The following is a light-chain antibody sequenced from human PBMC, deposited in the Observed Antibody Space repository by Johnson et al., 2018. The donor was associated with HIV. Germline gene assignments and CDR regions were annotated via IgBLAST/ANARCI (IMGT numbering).Light chain of an antibody. V-gene: IGLV1-51*01. J-gene: IGLJ1*01. CDR3: GTWDSSLSDGFYV. CDR2: DNN. CDR1: SSNIGNNY. Sequence: QSVLTQPPSVSAAPGQKVTISCSGSSSNIGNNYVSWYQQLPGTAPKLLIYDNNKRPSGIPDRFSGSKSGTSVTLGITGLQTGAEADYYCGTWDSSLSDGFYVFGTGTKVTVL.